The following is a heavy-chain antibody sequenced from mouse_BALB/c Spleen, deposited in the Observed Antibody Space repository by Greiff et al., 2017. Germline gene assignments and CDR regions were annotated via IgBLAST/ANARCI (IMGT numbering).Heavy chain of an antibody. D-gene: IGHD1-1*01. V-gene: IGHV2-4-1*01. CDR1: GFSLTSYG. J-gene: IGHJ4*01. CDR3: ARNLEGITTVVRAMDY. CDR2: IWSGGST. Sequence: VKLVESGPGLVQPSQSLSITCTVSGFSLTSYGVHWVRQSPGKGLEWLGVIWSGGSTDYNAAFISRLSISKDNSKSQVFFKMNSLQADDTAIYYCARNLEGITTVVRAMDYWGQGTSVTVSS.